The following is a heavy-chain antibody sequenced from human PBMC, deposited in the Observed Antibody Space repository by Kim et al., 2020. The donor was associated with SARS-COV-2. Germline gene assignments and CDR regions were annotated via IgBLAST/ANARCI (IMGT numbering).Heavy chain of an antibody. J-gene: IGHJ4*02. Sequence: LKSRVTISVDPSRNQFSLKLGTVTAADTAVYYCARGRGHYYGSGSYFDYWGQGILVTVSS. D-gene: IGHD3-10*01. CDR3: ARGRGHYYGSGSYFDY. V-gene: IGHV4-34*01.